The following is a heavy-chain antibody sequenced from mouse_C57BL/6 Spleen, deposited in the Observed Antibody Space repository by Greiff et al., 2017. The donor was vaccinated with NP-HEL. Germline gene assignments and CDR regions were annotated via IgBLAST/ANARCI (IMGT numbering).Heavy chain of an antibody. V-gene: IGHV1-26*01. J-gene: IGHJ2*01. CDR3: ALIYYGYDAGDY. Sequence: VQLQQSGPELVKPGASVKISCKASGYTFTDYYMNWVKQSHGKGLEWIGDINPNNGGTSYNQKFKGKATLTVDKSSSTAYMELRSLTSEDSAVYYCALIYYGYDAGDYWGQGTTLTVSS. D-gene: IGHD2-2*01. CDR1: GYTFTDYY. CDR2: INPNNGGT.